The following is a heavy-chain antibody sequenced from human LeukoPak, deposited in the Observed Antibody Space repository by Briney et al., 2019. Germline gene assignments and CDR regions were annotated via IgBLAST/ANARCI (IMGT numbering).Heavy chain of an antibody. CDR3: ARVPHYDSSGYKLDAFDI. CDR1: GFTFSNYE. J-gene: IGHJ3*02. V-gene: IGHV3-48*03. Sequence: PGGSLRLSCAASGFTFSNYEMNWVRQAPGKGLEWVSYISTSGSTIYYADSVKGRFTISRDNAKNSLYLQMNSLRAEDTAVYYCARVPHYDSSGYKLDAFDIWGQGTMVTVSS. D-gene: IGHD3-22*01. CDR2: ISTSGSTI.